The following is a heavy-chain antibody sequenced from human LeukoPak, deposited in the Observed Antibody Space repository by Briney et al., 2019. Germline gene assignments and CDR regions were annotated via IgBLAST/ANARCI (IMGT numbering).Heavy chain of an antibody. D-gene: IGHD2-2*01. V-gene: IGHV1-2*02. CDR2: INPNSGGT. Sequence: ASVKASCKASGYTFTGYYMHWVRQAPGQGLEWMGWINPNSGGTNYAQKFQGRVTMTRDTSISTAYMELSRLRSDDTAVYYCASSLDIVVVPAAPDYWGQGTLVTVSS. J-gene: IGHJ4*02. CDR1: GYTFTGYY. CDR3: ASSLDIVVVPAAPDY.